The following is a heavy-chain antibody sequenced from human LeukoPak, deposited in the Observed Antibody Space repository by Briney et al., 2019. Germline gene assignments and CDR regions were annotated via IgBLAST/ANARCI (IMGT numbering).Heavy chain of an antibody. D-gene: IGHD3-22*01. J-gene: IGHJ4*02. Sequence: VASVKVSCKPSGYTFTGYYIHWVRQAPGQGLEWMGWINPNSGGRNYAQKFQDRVTMTRDTSISTVYMELSRLKSADTAVYYCARGPYDSSGYSDYWGQGTLVTVSS. V-gene: IGHV1-2*02. CDR1: GYTFTGYY. CDR2: INPNSGGR. CDR3: ARGPYDSSGYSDY.